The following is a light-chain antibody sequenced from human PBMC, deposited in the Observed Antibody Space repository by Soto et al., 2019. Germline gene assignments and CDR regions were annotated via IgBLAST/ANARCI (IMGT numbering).Light chain of an antibody. Sequence: DIQMTQSPSSVSASVGDRVTLTCRASQGISNRLAWYQQKPGRAPSLLIFLASTLQSGVPSRFSVGRSETDFTLTISNLQTEDCATYYWQQAKSLPYSCGQGTKVEI. V-gene: IGKV1-12*01. J-gene: IGKJ2*03. CDR3: QQAKSLPYS. CDR2: LAS. CDR1: QGISNR.